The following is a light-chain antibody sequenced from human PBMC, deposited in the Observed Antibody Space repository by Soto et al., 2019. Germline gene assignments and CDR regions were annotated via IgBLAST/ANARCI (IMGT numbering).Light chain of an antibody. V-gene: IGKV1-5*03. CDR2: KAS. CDR3: QQYNRYPLT. J-gene: IGKJ5*01. Sequence: DIQMTQSPSTLSASVGDRVTITCRASQSISGLLAWYQQKPGRAPTLLICKASILESGVPSRFSGSGSGTEFSLTISSLQPDDFATYYCQQYNRYPLTFGQGTRLEIK. CDR1: QSISGL.